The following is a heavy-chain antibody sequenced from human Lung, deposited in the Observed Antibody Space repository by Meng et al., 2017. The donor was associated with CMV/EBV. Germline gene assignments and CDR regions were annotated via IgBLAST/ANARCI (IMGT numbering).Heavy chain of an antibody. J-gene: IGHJ4*02. CDR2: IYHSGST. CDR1: GGSMSSTNW. Sequence: QGRLPGSGPGLGRPSGTLSLTWAVSGGSMSSTNWWSWVRQPPGKGLEWIGEIYHSGSTNYNPSLKSRVSISVDKSKNQFSLKLSSVTAADTAVYYCARADKVRFDYWGQGTLVTVSS. V-gene: IGHV4-4*02. CDR3: ARADKVRFDY.